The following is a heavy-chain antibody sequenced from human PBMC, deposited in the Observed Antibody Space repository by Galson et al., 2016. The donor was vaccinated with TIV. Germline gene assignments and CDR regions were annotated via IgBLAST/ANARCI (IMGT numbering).Heavy chain of an antibody. CDR1: GYTFSIYA. D-gene: IGHD2-15*01. CDR3: ATFSGASGTFDY. V-gene: IGHV1-46*01. Sequence: SVKVSCKASGYTFSIYAMHWVRQAPGHRLEWMGVIDPGADTTTYAQKFQGRVTMTRDTSTSTVYMGLSSLRSDDTAVYYCATFSGASGTFDYWGQGALVTVSS. CDR2: IDPGADTT. J-gene: IGHJ4*02.